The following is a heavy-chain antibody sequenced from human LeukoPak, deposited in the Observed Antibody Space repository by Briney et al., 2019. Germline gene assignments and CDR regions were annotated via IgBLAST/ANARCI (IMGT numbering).Heavy chain of an antibody. V-gene: IGHV1-18*04. Sequence: ASVKVSFKASGYTFTGYYMHWVRQAPGQGLEWVGWISAYNGNTNYAQKLQCRVTMTTDTSTSTAYMELRSLRSDDTAVYYCARDAHSGSYYGIDWGQGTLVTVSS. D-gene: IGHD1-26*01. CDR2: ISAYNGNT. J-gene: IGHJ4*02. CDR1: GYTFTGYY. CDR3: ARDAHSGSYYGID.